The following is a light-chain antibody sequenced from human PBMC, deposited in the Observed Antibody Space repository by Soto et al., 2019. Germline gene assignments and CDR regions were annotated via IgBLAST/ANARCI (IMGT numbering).Light chain of an antibody. J-gene: IGKJ5*01. V-gene: IGKV3D-20*02. CDR3: KQRSNWPN. CDR1: QNLSRYF. CDR2: GAS. Sequence: EVVLTHSPGTLSFSPLYIASLSFSASQNLSRYFLAWYQHKPGQAPRLLISGASRRATGIPDRFSGSGSGTDFTLTISSLEPEDFAVYYCKQRSNWPNFGQGTRLEIK.